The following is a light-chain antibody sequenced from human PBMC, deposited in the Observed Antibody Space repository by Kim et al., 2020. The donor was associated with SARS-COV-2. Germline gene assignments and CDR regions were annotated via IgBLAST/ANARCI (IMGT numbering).Light chain of an antibody. Sequence: GQMLATSSSGSSYNIETNSVNSYQHLPGTAPKLLIYNNNQRPSGVPDQFSGSKCVTAASLANRGLQYEDEADYYCAAWDDSLNGQVFGGETQLTVL. CDR3: AAWDDSLNGQV. V-gene: IGLV1-44*01. CDR1: SYNIETNS. J-gene: IGLJ2*01. CDR2: NNN.